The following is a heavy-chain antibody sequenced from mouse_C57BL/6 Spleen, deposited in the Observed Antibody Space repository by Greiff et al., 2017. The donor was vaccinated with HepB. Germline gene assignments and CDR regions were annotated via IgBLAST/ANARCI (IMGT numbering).Heavy chain of an antibody. CDR3: ARGGYDYDGGEFDY. D-gene: IGHD2-4*01. J-gene: IGHJ2*01. CDR2: INYDGSST. CDR1: GFTFSDYY. V-gene: IGHV5-16*01. Sequence: EVQVVESEGGLVQPGSSMKHSCTASGFTFSDYYMAWVRQVPEKGLEWVANINYDGSSTYYLDSLKSRFIISRDNAKNILYLQMSSLKSEDTATYYCARGGYDYDGGEFDYWGQGTTLTVSS.